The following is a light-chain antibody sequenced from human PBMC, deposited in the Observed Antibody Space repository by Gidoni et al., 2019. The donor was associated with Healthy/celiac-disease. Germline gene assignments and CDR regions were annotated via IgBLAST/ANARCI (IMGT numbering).Light chain of an antibody. V-gene: IGKV1-39*01. CDR1: QSSSSY. CDR3: QQSYSTPPT. J-gene: IGKJ4*01. Sequence: DIQMTQSPSSLSASVGDRVTITCRASQSSSSYLNWYQQKPEKAPKLLIYAASSLQSGVPSRFSGSGSGKDFTLTISSLQPEDFATYYCQQSYSTPPTFGGGTKVEIK. CDR2: AAS.